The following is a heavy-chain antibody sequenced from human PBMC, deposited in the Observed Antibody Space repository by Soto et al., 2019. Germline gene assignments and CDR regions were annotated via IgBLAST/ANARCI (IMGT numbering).Heavy chain of an antibody. CDR3: ARRIAARPYYMDV. CDR2: IYYSGST. CDR1: GCSISSSSYY. V-gene: IGHV4-39*01. J-gene: IGHJ6*03. Sequence: QLQLQESGPGLVKPSETLSLTCTVSGCSISSSSYYWGWIRQPPGKGLEWIGSIYYSGSTYYNPSLKSRVTISVDTSKNQFSLKLSSVTAADTAVYYCARRIAARPYYMDVWGKGTTVTVSS. D-gene: IGHD6-13*01.